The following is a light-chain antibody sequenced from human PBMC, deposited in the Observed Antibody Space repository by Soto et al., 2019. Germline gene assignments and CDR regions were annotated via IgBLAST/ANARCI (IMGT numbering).Light chain of an antibody. CDR1: QSVSSSH. J-gene: IGKJ2*01. CDR2: GAS. Sequence: EIVLTKSPGTLSLSPGERATLSCRASQSVSSSHLVWYQQKLGQPPRLLIYGASSRATGTPDRFSGSGSGTDFTLTISSLEPEDFAVYYCQQYGNSLFTFGQGTKVEIK. V-gene: IGKV3-20*01. CDR3: QQYGNSLFT.